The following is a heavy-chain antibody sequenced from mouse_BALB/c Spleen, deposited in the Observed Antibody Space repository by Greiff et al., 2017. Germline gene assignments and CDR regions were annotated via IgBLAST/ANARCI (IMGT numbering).Heavy chain of an antibody. Sequence: EVQRVESGGGLVKPGGSLKLSCAASGFTFSDYYMYWVRQTPEKRLEWVATISDGGSYTYYPDSVKGRFTISRDNAKNNLYLQMSSLKSEDTAMYYCARDEGGTKAMDYWGQGTSVTVSS. CDR3: ARDEGGTKAMDY. D-gene: IGHD4-1*01. V-gene: IGHV5-4*02. CDR1: GFTFSDYY. CDR2: ISDGGSYT. J-gene: IGHJ4*01.